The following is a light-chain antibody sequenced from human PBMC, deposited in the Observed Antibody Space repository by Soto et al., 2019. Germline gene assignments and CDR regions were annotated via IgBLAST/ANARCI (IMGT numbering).Light chain of an antibody. CDR1: QDITIY. CDR3: QHYENLPFT. Sequence: DIQMTQSPPFLSASVGDRVTITCQASQDITIYLNWYQLRPGKAPKLLIYAASTLETGVPSRFSGSGSGTVFTFTITSLQPEDIATYYCQHYENLPFTFGPGTKVAI. J-gene: IGKJ3*01. V-gene: IGKV1-33*01. CDR2: AAS.